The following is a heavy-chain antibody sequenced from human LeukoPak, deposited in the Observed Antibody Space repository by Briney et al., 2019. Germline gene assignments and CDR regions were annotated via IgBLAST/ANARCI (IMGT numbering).Heavy chain of an antibody. D-gene: IGHD5-18*01. Sequence: GGSLRLSCAASGFTFSSYYMNWVRQAPGKGLEWVSSISSSSDYIYYADSVKGRFTISRDNAKNSLYLQMNSLRADDTAVYYCARAGYSYGPRGFDYWGQGTLVTVSS. CDR2: ISSSSDYI. V-gene: IGHV3-21*06. J-gene: IGHJ4*02. CDR3: ARAGYSYGPRGFDY. CDR1: GFTFSSYY.